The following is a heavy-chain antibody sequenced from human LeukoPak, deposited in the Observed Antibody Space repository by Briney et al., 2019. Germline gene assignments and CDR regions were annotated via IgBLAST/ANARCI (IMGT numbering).Heavy chain of an antibody. D-gene: IGHD2-15*01. CDR1: GFTFSSYA. CDR3: ARDGRILPQYCFDY. Sequence: PGGSLRLSCAASGFTFSSYAMHWVRQAPGKGLEWVAVISYDGSNKYYADSVKGRFTTSRDNSKNTLYLQMNSLRAEDTAVYYCARDGRILPQYCFDYWGQGTLVTVSS. CDR2: ISYDGSNK. V-gene: IGHV3-30-3*01. J-gene: IGHJ4*02.